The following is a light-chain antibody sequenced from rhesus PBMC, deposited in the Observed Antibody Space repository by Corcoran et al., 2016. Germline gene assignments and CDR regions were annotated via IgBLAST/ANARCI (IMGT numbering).Light chain of an antibody. CDR2: DAS. J-gene: IGKJ3*01. V-gene: IGKV1-38*01. CDR3: QQRNTFPFT. Sequence: DIQLTQSPSSLSASVGDRVTITCRASQGISSYLAWYQQKSGKAPKLLIFDASSLQSGVPSRFSGSGSGREFTLTIRRLQPEDFATYYCQQRNTFPFTFGPGTKLDIK. CDR1: QGISSY.